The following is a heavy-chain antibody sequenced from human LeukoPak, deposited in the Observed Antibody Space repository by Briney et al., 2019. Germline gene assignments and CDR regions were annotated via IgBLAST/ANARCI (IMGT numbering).Heavy chain of an antibody. CDR2: IYDSGST. Sequence: SETLSLTCTVSGGSIRSSYYYWGWLRQPPGKGLEWIGSIYDSGSTYHNPSLKSRVTISVDTSKNQFSLKLNSVTAADTSVXYCXXXXGPXGQG. CDR3: XXXXGP. J-gene: IGHJ5*02. CDR1: GGSIRSSYYY. V-gene: IGHV4-39*01.